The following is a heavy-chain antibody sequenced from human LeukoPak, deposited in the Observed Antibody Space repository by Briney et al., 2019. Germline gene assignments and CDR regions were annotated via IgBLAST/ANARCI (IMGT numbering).Heavy chain of an antibody. CDR3: ARDFYCRGGSCHDY. CDR1: GGSISSSNW. Sequence: SETLSLTCAVSGGSISSSNWWSWVRPPPGKGLEWIGENYHSGSTNYNPSLKSRVTISVDKSKNQFSLKLSSVTAADTAVYYCARDFYCRGGSCHDYWGQGTLVTVSS. V-gene: IGHV4-4*02. CDR2: NYHSGST. J-gene: IGHJ4*02. D-gene: IGHD2-15*01.